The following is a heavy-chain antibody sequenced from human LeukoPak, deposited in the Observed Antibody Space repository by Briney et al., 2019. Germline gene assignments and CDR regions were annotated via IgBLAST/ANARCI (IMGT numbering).Heavy chain of an antibody. CDR3: ARDVFLGAVAGRRGDY. Sequence: ASVKVSCKASGYTFTMNWVRQAPGQGLEWMGWINPNSGGTNYAQKFQGRVTMTRDTSISTAYMELSSLRSDNTVMYYCARDVFLGAVAGRRGDYWGQGTLVTVSS. CDR1: GYTFT. J-gene: IGHJ4*02. D-gene: IGHD6-19*01. V-gene: IGHV1-2*02. CDR2: INPNSGGT.